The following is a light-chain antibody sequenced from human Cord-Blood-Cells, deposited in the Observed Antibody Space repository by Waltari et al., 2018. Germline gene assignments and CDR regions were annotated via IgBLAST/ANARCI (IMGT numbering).Light chain of an antibody. J-gene: IGLJ1*01. V-gene: IGLV3-1*01. CDR3: QAWDSSTYV. CDR2: QDS. Sequence: SYELTQPPSVSVSTGQTASITCSGDKLGDKYACWYQQKPGQSPVLVIYQDSKRPSGIPELFSGSNCVNTATLTISGTQAMDEADYDWQAWDSSTYVFGTGTKVTVL. CDR1: KLGDKY.